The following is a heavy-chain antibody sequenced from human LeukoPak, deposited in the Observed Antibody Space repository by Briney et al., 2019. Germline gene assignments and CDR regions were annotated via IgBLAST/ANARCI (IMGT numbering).Heavy chain of an antibody. J-gene: IGHJ4*02. CDR2: INPNSGGT. V-gene: IGHV1-2*02. Sequence: ASVKVSCKASGYTFTGYYMHWVRQAPGQGLERMGWINPNSGGTNYAQKFQGRVTMTRDTSISTAYMELSRLRSDDTAVYYCARGDSSGYYFDYWGQGTLVTVSS. CDR1: GYTFTGYY. CDR3: ARGDSSGYYFDY. D-gene: IGHD3-22*01.